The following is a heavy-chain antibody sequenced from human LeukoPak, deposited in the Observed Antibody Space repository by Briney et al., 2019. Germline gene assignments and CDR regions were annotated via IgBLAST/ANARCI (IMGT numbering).Heavy chain of an antibody. J-gene: IGHJ4*02. CDR2: INHSGST. Sequence: SSETLSLTCAVYGGSFSGYYWSWIRQPPGKGLEWIGEINHSGSTNYNPSLKSRVTISVDTSKNQFSLKLSSVTAADTAVYYCARVPGWALRPFDYWGQGTLVTVSS. CDR3: ARVPGWALRPFDY. CDR1: GGSFSGYY. V-gene: IGHV4-34*01. D-gene: IGHD4-17*01.